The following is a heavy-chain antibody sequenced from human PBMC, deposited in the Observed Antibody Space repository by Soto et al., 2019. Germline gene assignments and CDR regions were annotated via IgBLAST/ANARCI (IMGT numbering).Heavy chain of an antibody. D-gene: IGHD3-16*02. J-gene: IGHJ6*02. CDR3: AKVYDYVWGSYRPPFAMDV. CDR1: GFTFSSYA. V-gene: IGHV3-23*01. CDR2: ISGSGGST. Sequence: LRLSCAASGFTFSSYAMSWVRQAPGKGLEWVSAISGSGGSTYYADSVKGRFTISRDNSKNTLYLQMNSLRAEDTAVYYCAKVYDYVWGSYRPPFAMDVWGQGATVTVSS.